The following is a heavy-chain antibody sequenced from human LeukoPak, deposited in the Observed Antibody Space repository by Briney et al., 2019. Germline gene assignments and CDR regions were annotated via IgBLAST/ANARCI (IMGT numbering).Heavy chain of an antibody. J-gene: IGHJ4*02. D-gene: IGHD3-10*01. Sequence: GGSLRLSCAASGFTFSSYWMSWVRQAPGKGLEWVANIKQDGSEKYYVDSVKGRFTISRDNAKNSLYLQMNSLRAEDTAVYYCSRDAITMVRGVMYYFDYWGQGTLVTVSS. CDR3: SRDAITMVRGVMYYFDY. CDR2: IKQDGSEK. V-gene: IGHV3-7*01. CDR1: GFTFSSYW.